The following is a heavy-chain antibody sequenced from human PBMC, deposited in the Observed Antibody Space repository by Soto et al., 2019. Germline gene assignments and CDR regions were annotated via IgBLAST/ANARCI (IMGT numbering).Heavy chain of an antibody. J-gene: IGHJ6*02. V-gene: IGHV4-30-2*01. CDR1: GGSITTSDYS. D-gene: IGHD3-3*01. CDR3: VRERTIFGVAPGGGVDV. CDR2: IYHTGAT. Sequence: SETLSLTCAVPGGSITTSDYSWSWIRQPPGRGLEWIGSIYHTGATHYIPSLKSRLTMSLDKSKNHFSLDLSSVTAADTALYYCVRERTIFGVAPGGGVDVWGQGTTVTVSS.